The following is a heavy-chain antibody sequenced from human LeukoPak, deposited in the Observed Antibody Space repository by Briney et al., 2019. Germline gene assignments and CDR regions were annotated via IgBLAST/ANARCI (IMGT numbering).Heavy chain of an antibody. V-gene: IGHV4-34*10. Sequence: PGKGLGWIGEINHSGSTNYIPSLKSRVTMSVDTSKNQFSLKLSSVTAADTAVYYCARDRLSYYYYMDVWGKGTTVTISS. J-gene: IGHJ6*03. CDR3: ARDRLSYYYYMDV. CDR2: INHSGST.